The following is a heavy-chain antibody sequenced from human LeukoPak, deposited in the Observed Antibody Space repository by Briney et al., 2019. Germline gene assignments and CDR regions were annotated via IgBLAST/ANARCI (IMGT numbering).Heavy chain of an antibody. D-gene: IGHD3-3*01. J-gene: IGHJ6*02. CDR3: AREVFDTSLRMYYGMDV. V-gene: IGHV4-59*01. Sequence: SETLSLTCTASGGSISSYYWSWIRQPPGKGLEWIGYIYYSGSTNYNPSLKSRVTISVDTSKNQFSLKLSSVTAADTAVYYCAREVFDTSLRMYYGMDVWGQGTTVTVSS. CDR2: IYYSGST. CDR1: GGSISSYY.